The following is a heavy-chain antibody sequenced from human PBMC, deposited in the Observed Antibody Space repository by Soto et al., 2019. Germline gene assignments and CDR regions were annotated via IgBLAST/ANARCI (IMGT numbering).Heavy chain of an antibody. J-gene: IGHJ4*02. D-gene: IGHD3-10*01. Sequence: SETLSLTCTVSGGSISSYYWSWIRQPPGKGLEWIGYIYYSGSTNYNPSLKSRVTISVDTSKNQFSLKLSSVTAADTAVYYCAARTDWFGGFAFDYWGQGTLVTVSS. CDR2: IYYSGST. CDR1: GGSISSYY. CDR3: AARTDWFGGFAFDY. V-gene: IGHV4-59*01.